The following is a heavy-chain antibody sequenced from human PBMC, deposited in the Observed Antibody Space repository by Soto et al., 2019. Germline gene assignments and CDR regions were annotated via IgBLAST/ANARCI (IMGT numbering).Heavy chain of an antibody. D-gene: IGHD3-22*01. J-gene: IGHJ4*02. CDR2: ISVNNGNT. V-gene: IGHV1-18*01. CDR3: ARGKSYYDISGYFYSDY. CDR1: NYTFSSYG. Sequence: QVPLVQSGAEVKKPGASVKVSCKASNYTFSSYGINWVRQAPGQGLEWMGWISVNNGNTNSAQKFQGRFTMTADTSTTTASIELWNLTSDDSAVYYCARGKSYYDISGYFYSDYWGQGTLVTVSS.